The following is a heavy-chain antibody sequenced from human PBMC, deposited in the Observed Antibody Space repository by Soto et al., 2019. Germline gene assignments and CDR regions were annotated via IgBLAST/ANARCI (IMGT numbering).Heavy chain of an antibody. CDR2: INPDSDNT. J-gene: IGHJ6*02. CDR1: GYTFTNYD. D-gene: IGHD2-2*01. V-gene: IGHV1-8*01. Sequence: QVQLVQSGAEVKKPGASVKVSCETSGYTFTNYDINWVRQAAGQGLEWMGWINPDSDNTGYAQKFQGRVTMTRDTSISTAYMELNSLRSEDTAVYYCARGRRYCTPTSCYPPALFPYGMDVWGQGTTVTVSS. CDR3: ARGRRYCTPTSCYPPALFPYGMDV.